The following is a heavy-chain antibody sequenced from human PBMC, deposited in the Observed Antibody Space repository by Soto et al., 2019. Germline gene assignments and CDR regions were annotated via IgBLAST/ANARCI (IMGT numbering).Heavy chain of an antibody. CDR3: TRHPPSGWQEY. V-gene: IGHV4-31*03. CDR2: IYYSGST. J-gene: IGHJ4*02. D-gene: IGHD6-19*01. CDR1: GGSISSGGYY. Sequence: SETLSLTCTVSGGSISSGGYYWSWIRQHPGKGLEWIGYIYYSGSTYYNPSLKSRVTISVDTSKNQFSLKLSSVSTADTAVYYCTRHPPSGWQEYWGQGILVTVSS.